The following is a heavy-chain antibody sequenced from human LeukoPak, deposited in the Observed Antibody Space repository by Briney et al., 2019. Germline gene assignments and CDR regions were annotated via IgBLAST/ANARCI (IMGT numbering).Heavy chain of an antibody. V-gene: IGHV4-59*01. Sequence: SETLSLTCTVSGGSISSYYWSWIRQPPGKGLGWIGYIYYSGSTNYNPSLKSRVTISVDTSKNQFSLKLSSVTAADTAVYYCARALGSTSCIDYWGQGTLVTVSS. D-gene: IGHD2-2*01. CDR1: GGSISSYY. CDR3: ARALGSTSCIDY. J-gene: IGHJ4*02. CDR2: IYYSGST.